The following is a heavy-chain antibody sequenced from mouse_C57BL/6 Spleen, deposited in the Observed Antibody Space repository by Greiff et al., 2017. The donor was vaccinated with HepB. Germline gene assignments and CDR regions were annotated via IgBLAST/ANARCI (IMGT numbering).Heavy chain of an antibody. CDR2: INYDGSST. Sequence: EVQLQESEGGLVQPGSSMKLSCTASGFTFSDYYMAWVRQVPEKGLEWVANINYDGSSTYYLDSLKSRFIISRDNAKNILYLQMSSLKSEDTATYYCARRDNWEAFDYWGQGTTLTVSS. J-gene: IGHJ2*01. V-gene: IGHV5-16*01. D-gene: IGHD4-1*01. CDR1: GFTFSDYY. CDR3: ARRDNWEAFDY.